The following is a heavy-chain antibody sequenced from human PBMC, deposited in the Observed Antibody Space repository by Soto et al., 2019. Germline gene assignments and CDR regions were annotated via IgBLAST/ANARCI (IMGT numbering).Heavy chain of an antibody. J-gene: IGHJ5*02. CDR2: ISSSSSYT. CDR1: GFTFSDYY. Sequence: QVQLVESGGGLVKPGGSLRLSCAASGFTFSDYYMSWIRQAPGKGLEWVSYISSSSSYTNYADSVKGRFTISRENAKNSLFLRMNSLRAEDTAVYYCARGGKYYYGSGSLLVDPWGQGTLVTVSS. CDR3: ARGGKYYYGSGSLLVDP. D-gene: IGHD3-10*01. V-gene: IGHV3-11*05.